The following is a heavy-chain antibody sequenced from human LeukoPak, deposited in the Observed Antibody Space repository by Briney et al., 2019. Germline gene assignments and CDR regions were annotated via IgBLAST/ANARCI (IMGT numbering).Heavy chain of an antibody. Sequence: DPGGSLRLSCAASGFTFSHYALHWVRQAPGKGLEWVALIGHDGADKYYADSVKGRFTISRDNAKNSLYLQMNSLRAEDTAVYYCARDFGRWFIDYWGQGTLVTVSS. V-gene: IGHV3-30*04. CDR3: ARDFGRWFIDY. D-gene: IGHD4-23*01. CDR2: IGHDGADK. CDR1: GFTFSHYA. J-gene: IGHJ4*02.